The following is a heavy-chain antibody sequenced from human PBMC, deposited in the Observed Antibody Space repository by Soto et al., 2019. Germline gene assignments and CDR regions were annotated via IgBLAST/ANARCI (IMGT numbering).Heavy chain of an antibody. CDR1: GGSVSSGSYY. J-gene: IGHJ6*02. Sequence: TSETLSLTCTVSGGSVSSGSYYWSWIRQPPGKGLEWIGYIYYSGSTNYNPSLKSRVTISVDTSKNQFSLKLSSVTAADTAVYYCARDSHRHYGMDVWGQGTTVTVSS. CDR3: ARDSHRHYGMDV. V-gene: IGHV4-61*01. CDR2: IYYSGST.